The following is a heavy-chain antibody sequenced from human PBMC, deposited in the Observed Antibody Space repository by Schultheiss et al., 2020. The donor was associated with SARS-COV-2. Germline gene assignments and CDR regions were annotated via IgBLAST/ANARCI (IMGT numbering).Heavy chain of an antibody. V-gene: IGHV3-33*08. CDR2: IWYDGSNK. D-gene: IGHD6-19*01. CDR1: GFTFGSSA. J-gene: IGHJ4*02. Sequence: GGSLRLSCSASGFTFGSSAMHWVRQAPGKGLEWVAVIWYDGSNKYYADSVKGRFTISRDNSKNTLYLQMNSLRAEDTAVYYCARSAVAGLDYWGQGTLVTVSS. CDR3: ARSAVAGLDY.